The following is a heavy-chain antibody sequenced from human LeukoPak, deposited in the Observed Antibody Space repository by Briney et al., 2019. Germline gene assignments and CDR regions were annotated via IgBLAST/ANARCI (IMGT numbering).Heavy chain of an antibody. CDR2: IRYDGSNK. CDR1: GFTFSSYG. Sequence: GGSLRLSCAASGFTFSSYGMHWVRQAPGKGLEWVAFIRYDGSNKYYAGSVKGRLTISRDNSKNTLYLQMNSLRAEDTAVYYCAKVDVVVPAAIRGPDYYYYYMDVWGKGTTVTVSS. J-gene: IGHJ6*03. D-gene: IGHD2-2*01. CDR3: AKVDVVVPAAIRGPDYYYYYMDV. V-gene: IGHV3-30*02.